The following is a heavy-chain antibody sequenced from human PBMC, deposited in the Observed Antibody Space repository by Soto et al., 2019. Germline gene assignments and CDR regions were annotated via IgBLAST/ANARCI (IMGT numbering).Heavy chain of an antibody. CDR1: GGALSSHT. D-gene: IGHD1-26*01. V-gene: IGHV1-69*01. CDR2: VIPIFGTA. Sequence: GAPVKGSCQASGGALSSHTISWVREAPGQGLEWMGGVIPIFGTANYAQKFQGRVTITADESTSTAYMELSSLRSEDTAVYYCARGHLLPGTFDYWGQGTLVTVSS. CDR3: ARGHLLPGTFDY. J-gene: IGHJ4*02.